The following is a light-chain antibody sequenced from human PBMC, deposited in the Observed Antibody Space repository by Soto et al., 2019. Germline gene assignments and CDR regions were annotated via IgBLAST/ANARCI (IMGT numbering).Light chain of an antibody. CDR3: QQRLNWPPG. J-gene: IGKJ3*01. CDR2: DAS. CDR1: DVVGSN. V-gene: IGKV3-11*01. Sequence: EIVMTQSPATLSVSPGERATLSCRASDVVGSNLAWYQQKPGQAPRLLIYDASNRASGVPARFSGSGSGTDFTLTISDLEPADFGLYYCQQRLNWPPGFGQGTKVDIK.